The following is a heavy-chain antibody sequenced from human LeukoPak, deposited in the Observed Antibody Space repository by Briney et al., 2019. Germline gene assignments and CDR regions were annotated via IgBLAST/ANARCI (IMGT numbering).Heavy chain of an antibody. V-gene: IGHV4-34*01. Sequence: SETLSLTCAVYGGSFSGYYWSWIRQPPGKGLEWIGSIYYSGSTYYNPSLKSRVTISVDTSKNQFSLKLSSVTAADTAVYYCARGYSSGWSTQEYFQHWGQGTLVTVSS. J-gene: IGHJ1*01. D-gene: IGHD6-19*01. CDR2: IYYSGST. CDR1: GGSFSGYY. CDR3: ARGYSSGWSTQEYFQH.